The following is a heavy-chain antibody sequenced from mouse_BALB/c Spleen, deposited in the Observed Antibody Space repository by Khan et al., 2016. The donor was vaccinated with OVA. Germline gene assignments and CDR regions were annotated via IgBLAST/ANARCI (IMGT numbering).Heavy chain of an antibody. D-gene: IGHD2-14*01. V-gene: IGHV3-8*02. CDR1: GDSITSGY. J-gene: IGHJ3*01. CDR2: IIYTGYT. Sequence: EVQLQESGPSLVKPSQTLSLTCSVTGDSITSGYWNWIRKFPGNKLEYMGYIIYTGYTYYNPSLKSRISITRHTYENQYYLQLSSVTDEDTATYYCARSTYRYAFVYWGQGTLDTVSA. CDR3: ARSTYRYAFVY.